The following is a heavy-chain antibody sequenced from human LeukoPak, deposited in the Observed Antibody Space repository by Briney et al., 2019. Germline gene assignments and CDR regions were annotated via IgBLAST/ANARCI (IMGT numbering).Heavy chain of an antibody. Sequence: SETLSLTCTVSGGSISSYYWSWIRQPPGKGLEWIGYIYYSGSTNYNPSLKSRLTISVDTSKNQFSLKLSSVTAADTAVYYCARQNLDCSGGSCYGKYYFDYWGQRTLVTVSS. CDR1: GGSISSYY. V-gene: IGHV4-59*08. D-gene: IGHD2-15*01. CDR2: IYYSGST. J-gene: IGHJ4*02. CDR3: ARQNLDCSGGSCYGKYYFDY.